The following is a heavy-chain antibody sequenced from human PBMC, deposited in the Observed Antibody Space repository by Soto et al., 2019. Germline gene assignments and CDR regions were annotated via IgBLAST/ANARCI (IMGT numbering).Heavy chain of an antibody. CDR2: IYWDDSK. V-gene: IGHV2-5*02. J-gene: IGHJ4*02. CDR3: AHAYGGRSLY. CDR1: GFSLTTDRVG. D-gene: IGHD1-26*01. Sequence: QITLKESGPTLVKPTQTLTLTCTFSGFSLTTDRVGVGWIRQPPGEALELLAVIYWDDSKTYRPSLESRLTITKDTSKNQVALTMTNMASLDTATYYCAHAYGGRSLYWGQGTLVTVSS.